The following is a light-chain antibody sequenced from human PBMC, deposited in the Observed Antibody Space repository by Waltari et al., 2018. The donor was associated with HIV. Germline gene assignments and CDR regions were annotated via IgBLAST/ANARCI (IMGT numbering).Light chain of an antibody. CDR3: SSYTSSSSNV. CDR2: DVR. V-gene: IGLV2-14*01. Sequence: QSALTQPASVSGSPGQSITISCTGTSSDVGGSNYFSWYQQHPGKAPKLLIYDVRNRPSGVSNRFSVSKSGNTASLTISGLQAEDEADYYCSSYTSSSSNVFGTGTKVTVL. CDR1: SSDVGGSNY. J-gene: IGLJ1*01.